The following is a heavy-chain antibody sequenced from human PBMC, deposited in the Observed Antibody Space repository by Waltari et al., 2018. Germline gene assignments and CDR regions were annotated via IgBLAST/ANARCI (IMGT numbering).Heavy chain of an antibody. V-gene: IGHV4-38-2*01. CDR2: IYHSGST. CDR3: ASANTVGADY. Sequence: QVRLQESGPGLVKPSETLSLTCAVSGYSISSGYYWGWIRQPPGKGLEWIGSIYHSGSTYYNPSLKSRVTISVDTSKNQFSLKLSSVTAADMAVYYCASANTVGADYWGQGTLVTVSS. CDR1: GYSISSGYY. J-gene: IGHJ4*02. D-gene: IGHD1-26*01.